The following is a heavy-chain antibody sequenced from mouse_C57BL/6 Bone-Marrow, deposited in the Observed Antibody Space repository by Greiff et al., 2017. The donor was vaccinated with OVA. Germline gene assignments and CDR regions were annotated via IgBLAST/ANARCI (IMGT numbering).Heavy chain of an antibody. J-gene: IGHJ2*01. V-gene: IGHV5-9-1*02. CDR1: GFTFSSYA. CDR3: TRVGILLLSYYFDY. D-gene: IGHD1-1*01. CDR2: ISSGGDYI. Sequence: EVQGVESGEGLVKPGGSLKLSCAASGFTFSSYAMSWVRQTPEKRLEWVAYISSGGDYIYYADTVKGRFTISRDNARNTLYLQMSSLKSEDTAMYYCTRVGILLLSYYFDYWGQGTTLTVSS.